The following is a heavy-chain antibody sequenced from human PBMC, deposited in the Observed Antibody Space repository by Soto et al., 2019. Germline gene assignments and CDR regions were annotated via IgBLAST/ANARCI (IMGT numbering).Heavy chain of an antibody. J-gene: IGHJ4*02. V-gene: IGHV3-53*01. Sequence: EVQLVESGGGLIQPGGSLRLSCAVSGFTVSNNYMSWVRQAPGKGLEGVSVIYSGGYTAYGDSVKGRFTIPRDNSKNTIFLKMNTLGPAATAVYLCATQPGGGGYWGQGTLVTVSS. CDR2: IYSGGYT. CDR3: ATQPGGGGY. D-gene: IGHD3-10*01. CDR1: GFTVSNNY.